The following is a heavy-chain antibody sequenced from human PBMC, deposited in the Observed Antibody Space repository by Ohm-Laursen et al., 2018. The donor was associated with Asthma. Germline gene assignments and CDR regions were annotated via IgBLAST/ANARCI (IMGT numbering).Heavy chain of an antibody. D-gene: IGHD3-3*01. Sequence: SLRLSCAASGFSFSAYAMHWVRQAPGKGLEWVSAISGSSTYYADSVNGRFTVSRDDSKNTLYLQMNSLRPDDTAVYYCARDVMEWYLPAFDFWGQGTLVTVSS. CDR1: GFSFSAYA. J-gene: IGHJ4*02. CDR3: ARDVMEWYLPAFDF. V-gene: IGHV3-NL1*01. CDR2: ISGSST.